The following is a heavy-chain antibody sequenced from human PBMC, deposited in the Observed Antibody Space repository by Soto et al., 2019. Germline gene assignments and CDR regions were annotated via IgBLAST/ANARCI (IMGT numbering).Heavy chain of an antibody. D-gene: IGHD2-2*01. CDR3: ARGGVVTAAILLLGSDI. CDR1: GYTFTGYY. J-gene: IGHJ3*02. CDR2: INPNSGGT. Sequence: ASVKVSCKASGYTFTGYYMHWVRQAPGQGLEWMGWINPNSGGTNYAQKFQGWVTMTRDTSISTAYMELSRLRSDDTAVYYCARGGVVTAAILLLGSDIWGQGTMVTVSS. V-gene: IGHV1-2*04.